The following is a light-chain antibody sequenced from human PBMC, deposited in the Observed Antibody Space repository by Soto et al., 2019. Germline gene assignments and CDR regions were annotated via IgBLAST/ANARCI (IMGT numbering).Light chain of an antibody. CDR2: DAS. J-gene: IGKJ2*01. CDR3: LQDRGYPYT. Sequence: AIQMTQSPSSLSASAGDRVTIACRASQGIGSDLGWYQQKPGKAPKLLIYDASSLQSGVPSRFSGSGSGTDFTLTISSLQPEDFATYYCLQDRGYPYTFGQGTTLEIK. CDR1: QGIGSD. V-gene: IGKV1-6*01.